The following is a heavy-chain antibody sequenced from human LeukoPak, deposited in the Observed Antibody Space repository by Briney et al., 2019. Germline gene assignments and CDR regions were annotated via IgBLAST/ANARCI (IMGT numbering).Heavy chain of an antibody. Sequence: PGGSLRLSYAASGFTLNNAWMSWVRQAPGKGLEWLGRIKRETDGGTIDYAAPVKGRFTISRDDSRNTLYLQMDSLKIEDTAVYYCTTDRYYDNSELQFQHWGQGTLVTVSS. D-gene: IGHD3-22*01. CDR3: TTDRYYDNSELQFQH. CDR1: GFTLNNAW. V-gene: IGHV3-15*01. J-gene: IGHJ1*01. CDR2: IKRETDGGTI.